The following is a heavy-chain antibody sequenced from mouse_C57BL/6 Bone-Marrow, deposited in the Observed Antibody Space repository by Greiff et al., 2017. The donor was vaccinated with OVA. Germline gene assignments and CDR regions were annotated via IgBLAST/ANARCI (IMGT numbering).Heavy chain of an antibody. V-gene: IGHV1-81*01. J-gene: IGHJ3*01. Sequence: VKLMESGAELARPGASVKLSCKASGYTFTSYGISWVKQRTGQGLEWIGEIYPRSGNTYYNEKFKGKATLTADKSSSTAYMELRSLTSEDSAVYFCARAGGSKGFAYWGQGTLVTVSA. D-gene: IGHD1-3*01. CDR2: IYPRSGNT. CDR1: GYTFTSYG. CDR3: ARAGGSKGFAY.